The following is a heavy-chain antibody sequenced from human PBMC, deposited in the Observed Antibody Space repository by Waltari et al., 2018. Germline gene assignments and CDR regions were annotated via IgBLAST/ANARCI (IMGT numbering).Heavy chain of an antibody. J-gene: IGHJ6*03. V-gene: IGHV4-34*01. CDR2: INHGGNT. D-gene: IGHD3-10*01. CDR3: ARGRGDYYGAGSKRRGGYYYMDV. CDR1: GGSFCGYS. Sequence: QVQLKQRGSGLLKPSETLSLTCGVHGGSFCGYSRSWVRQPPGTGLDWIGEINHGGNTNYNPSLKSRVTIAVDTSKNQFSLKLSSVTAADTAVYYCARGRGDYYGAGSKRRGGYYYMDVWGKGTTVTVSS.